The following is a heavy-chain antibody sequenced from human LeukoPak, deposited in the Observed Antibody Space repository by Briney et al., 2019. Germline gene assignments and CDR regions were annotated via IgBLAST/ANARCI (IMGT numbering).Heavy chain of an antibody. CDR1: GFTFRTCP. CDR2: ISYDGDNR. J-gene: IGHJ4*02. CDR3: ARVGLKGGSSWYYFDY. V-gene: IGHV3-30*14. D-gene: IGHD6-13*01. Sequence: PGGSLRLSCAASGFTFRTCPMHWVRQAPGKGLEWVAVISYDGDNRYYADSVKGRFTISRDNSKNTLYLQMNSLRAEDTAVYYCARVGLKGGSSWYYFDYWGQGTLVTVSS.